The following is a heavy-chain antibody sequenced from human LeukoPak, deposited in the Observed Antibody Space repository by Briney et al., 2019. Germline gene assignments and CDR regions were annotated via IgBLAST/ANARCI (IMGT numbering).Heavy chain of an antibody. V-gene: IGHV4-39*07. J-gene: IGHJ4*02. CDR3: ARDRQQLAHFDY. CDR1: GGSIISSSFW. Sequence: SETLSLTCTVSGGSIISSSFWWGWIRQPPGKGLEWIGSIYYSGSTYYNPSLKSRVTISVDTSKNQFSLKLSSVTAADTAVYYCARDRQQLAHFDYWGQGTLVTVSS. CDR2: IYYSGST. D-gene: IGHD6-13*01.